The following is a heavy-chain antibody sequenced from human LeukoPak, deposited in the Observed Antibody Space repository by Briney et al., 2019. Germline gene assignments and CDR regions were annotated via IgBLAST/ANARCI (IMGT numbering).Heavy chain of an antibody. Sequence: GGSLRLSCAASGFTFSSYDMHWVRQATGKGLEWVSAIGTAGDTYYPGSVKGRFTISRENAKNTLYLQMNSLRAEDTAVYYCAKGGAKYPPDYWGQGTLVTVSS. CDR3: AKGGAKYPPDY. D-gene: IGHD4/OR15-4a*01. CDR2: IGTAGDT. V-gene: IGHV3-13*01. J-gene: IGHJ4*02. CDR1: GFTFSSYD.